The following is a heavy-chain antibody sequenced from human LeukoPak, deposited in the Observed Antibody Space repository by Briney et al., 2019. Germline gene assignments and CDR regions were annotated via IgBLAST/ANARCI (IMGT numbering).Heavy chain of an antibody. Sequence: GGSLRLSCAASGFTFSTSGMHWVRQAPGKGPEWVALISYDGSKEYYADSVKGRFTISRDNSKNTLHLQMNSLRGEDTAVYYCTNTALNGGPSWGQGTLVTVSS. J-gene: IGHJ5*02. V-gene: IGHV3-30*18. CDR1: GFTFSTSG. D-gene: IGHD4-23*01. CDR3: TNTALNGGPS. CDR2: ISYDGSKE.